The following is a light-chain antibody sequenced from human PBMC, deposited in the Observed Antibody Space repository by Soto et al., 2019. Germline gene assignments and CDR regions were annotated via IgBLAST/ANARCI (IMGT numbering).Light chain of an antibody. Sequence: ETVLTQSPATLSLSPGERATLSCKASQNIGIYLTWYRQKPGQAPRLLIYGASNRATGIPARFSGSGSGTDFTLTISSLEPEDFAVYYCQHYDSARWTFGLGTKVEIK. CDR1: QNIGIY. V-gene: IGKV3-11*01. CDR2: GAS. CDR3: QHYDSARWT. J-gene: IGKJ1*01.